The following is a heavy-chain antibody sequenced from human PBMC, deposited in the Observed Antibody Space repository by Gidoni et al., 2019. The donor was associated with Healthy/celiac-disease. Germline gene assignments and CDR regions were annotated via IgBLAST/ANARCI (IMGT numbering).Heavy chain of an antibody. Sequence: QVQLVESGGGVVQPGRSLRLSCAASGFPFSSYGMHWVRQAPGKGLEWVAVIWYDGSNKYYADSVKGRFTISRDNSKNTLYLQMNSLRAEDTAVYYCARERTAFDIWGQGTMVTVSS. CDR2: IWYDGSNK. V-gene: IGHV3-33*01. CDR1: GFPFSSYG. J-gene: IGHJ3*02. CDR3: ARERTAFDI.